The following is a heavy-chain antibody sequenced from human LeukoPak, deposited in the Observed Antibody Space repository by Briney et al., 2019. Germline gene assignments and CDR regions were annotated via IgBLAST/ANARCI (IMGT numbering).Heavy chain of an antibody. Sequence: GGSLRLSCAASGFTFTSYAMSWVRQAPGKGLEWVGFIRSKAYGETTEYAASVKGRFTISRDDSKSIAYLQMNSLKTEDTAVYYCTRVPPQYCGGDCWGDYWGQGTLVTVSS. V-gene: IGHV3-49*04. CDR1: GFTFTSYA. J-gene: IGHJ4*02. D-gene: IGHD2-21*02. CDR2: IRSKAYGETT. CDR3: TRVPPQYCGGDCWGDY.